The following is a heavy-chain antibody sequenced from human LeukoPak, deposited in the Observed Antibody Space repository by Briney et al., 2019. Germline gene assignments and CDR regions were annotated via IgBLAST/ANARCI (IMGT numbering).Heavy chain of an antibody. Sequence: KPSETLSLTCTVSGASISRDYWTWIRQPPGKGLEWIGYIYNGGSTTYSPSLNSRVTISLDTSNNQVSLRLRSVTAADTAVYYCARIKCGGDCRGYYYYYHMDVWGKGTTVTISS. V-gene: IGHV4-59*08. CDR3: ARIKCGGDCRGYYYYYHMDV. J-gene: IGHJ6*03. CDR2: IYNGGST. CDR1: GASISRDY. D-gene: IGHD2-21*02.